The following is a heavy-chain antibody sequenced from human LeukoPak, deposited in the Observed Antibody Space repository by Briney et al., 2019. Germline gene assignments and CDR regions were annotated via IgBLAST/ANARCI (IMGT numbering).Heavy chain of an antibody. J-gene: IGHJ4*02. V-gene: IGHV3-21*01. CDR2: ITSDSRYM. Sequence: GGSLRLSCAASGFTFSSYAMSWVRQAPGKGLEWVSSITSDSRYMYYADSVKGRFTISRDNAKNSLYLQMNSLRVEDTAVYYCLRGDRRDFWGQGTLVTVSS. CDR1: GFTFSSYA. CDR3: LRGDRRDF.